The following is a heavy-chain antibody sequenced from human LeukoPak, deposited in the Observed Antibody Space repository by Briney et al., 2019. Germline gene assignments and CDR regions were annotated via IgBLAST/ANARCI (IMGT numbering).Heavy chain of an antibody. Sequence: GGSLRLSCAASGFTFSSYAMSWVRQAPGKGLEWVSAISGSGGSTYYADSVKGRFTISRDNSKNTLYLQMNSLRAEDTAVYYCAKQGPLGEERRWGDSYMDVWGKGTTVTVSS. D-gene: IGHD3-16*01. V-gene: IGHV3-23*01. CDR1: GFTFSSYA. CDR3: AKQGPLGEERRWGDSYMDV. CDR2: ISGSGGST. J-gene: IGHJ6*03.